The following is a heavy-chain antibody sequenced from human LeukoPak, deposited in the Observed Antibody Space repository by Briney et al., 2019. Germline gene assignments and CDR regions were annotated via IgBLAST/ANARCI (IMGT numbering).Heavy chain of an antibody. Sequence: ASVKVSCKASGYTFTGYYMHWVRQAPGQGLEWMGWINPNSGGTNYAQKFQGRVTMTRDTSISTAYMELSRLRSDDTAVYYCARDRRIAVAGNFDYWGQGTLVTVSS. CDR3: ARDRRIAVAGNFDY. J-gene: IGHJ4*02. D-gene: IGHD6-19*01. V-gene: IGHV1-2*02. CDR1: GYTFTGYY. CDR2: INPNSGGT.